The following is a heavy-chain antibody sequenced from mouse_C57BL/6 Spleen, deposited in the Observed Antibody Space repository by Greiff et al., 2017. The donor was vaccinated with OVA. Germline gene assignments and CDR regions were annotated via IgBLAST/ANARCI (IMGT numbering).Heavy chain of an antibody. V-gene: IGHV14-2*01. D-gene: IGHD2-4*01. CDR2: LDPEDGET. CDR3: AREDDYDEGDYFDY. Sequence: VQLQQSGAELVKPGASVKLSCTASGFNIKDYYMHWVKQSTEQGLEWIGRLDPEDGETKYAPKVQGKATITADTSSNTAYLQLSSLTSEDTAVYYCAREDDYDEGDYFDYWGQGTTLTVSS. CDR1: GFNIKDYY. J-gene: IGHJ2*01.